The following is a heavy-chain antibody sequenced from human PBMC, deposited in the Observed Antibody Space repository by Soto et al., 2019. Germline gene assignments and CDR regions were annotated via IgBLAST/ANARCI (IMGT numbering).Heavy chain of an antibody. Sequence: HPGGSLRLSCAASGFTVSSKYMSWVRQAPGKGLNWVSLIYSGGSTYYADSVKGRFTISRDNSKNTLYLQMNSLRAEDTAVYYCARVGSSSWNSPYYGMDVWGQGTTVTVSS. CDR1: GFTVSSKY. D-gene: IGHD6-13*01. J-gene: IGHJ6*02. CDR3: ARVGSSSWNSPYYGMDV. CDR2: IYSGGST. V-gene: IGHV3-53*01.